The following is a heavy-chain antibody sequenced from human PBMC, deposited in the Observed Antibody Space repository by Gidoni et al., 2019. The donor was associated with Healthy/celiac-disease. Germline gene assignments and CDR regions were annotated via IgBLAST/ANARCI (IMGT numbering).Heavy chain of an antibody. CDR3: ARILGYCSSTSGHACDI. D-gene: IGHD2-2*01. J-gene: IGHJ3*02. V-gene: IGHV4-39*01. CDR2: IYYSGST. CDR1: GGSIISSSDY. Sequence: PGLVTPSETLSLTCTVSGGSIISSSDYWGWIRQPPGKGLEWIGRIYYSGSTYYNPSLKSRVTISVDTSKNQFSLKLSSVTAADTAVYYCARILGYCSSTSGHACDIGGQGTMVTVSS.